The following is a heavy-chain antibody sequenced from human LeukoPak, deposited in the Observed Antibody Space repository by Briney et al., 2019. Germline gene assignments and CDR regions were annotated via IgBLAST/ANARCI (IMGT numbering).Heavy chain of an antibody. Sequence: LPGGSLRLSCSASGFIFSNYAMHWVRQAPGKGLEYVSAISSNGGSTYYADSVKGRYTISRDNSKNTLYLQMNSLRAEDTAVYYCAKGLVSILTGCEYWGQGTLVTVSS. V-gene: IGHV3-64*04. CDR1: GFIFSNYA. CDR2: ISSNGGST. CDR3: AKGLVSILTGCEY. D-gene: IGHD3-9*01. J-gene: IGHJ4*02.